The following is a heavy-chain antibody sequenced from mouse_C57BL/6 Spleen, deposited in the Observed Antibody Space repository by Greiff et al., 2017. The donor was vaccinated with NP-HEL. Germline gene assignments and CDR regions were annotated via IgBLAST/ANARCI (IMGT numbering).Heavy chain of an antibody. Sequence: QVQLQQPGAELVKPGASVKMSCKASGYTFTSYWITWVKQRPGQGLEWIGDIYPGSGSTNYNEKFKSKATLTVDTSSSTAYMQLRSLTSEDSAVYVCASSRAVEATGAMDYWGQGTSVTVSS. CDR2: IYPGSGST. J-gene: IGHJ4*01. V-gene: IGHV1-55*01. D-gene: IGHD1-1*01. CDR3: ASSRAVEATGAMDY. CDR1: GYTFTSYW.